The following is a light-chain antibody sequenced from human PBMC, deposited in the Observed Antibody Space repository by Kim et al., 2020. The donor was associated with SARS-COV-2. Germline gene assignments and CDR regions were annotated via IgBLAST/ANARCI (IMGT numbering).Light chain of an antibody. CDR3: QQRSNWPLT. CDR1: QSVSSY. J-gene: IGKJ4*01. V-gene: IGKV3-11*01. CDR2: ETS. Sequence: LYPGERATLSCRASQSVSSYLAWYQQKPGQAPRHLIYETSNRATGIPARFSGSGSGTDFTLTISSLEPEDFAVYYCQQRSNWPLTFGGGTKVDIK.